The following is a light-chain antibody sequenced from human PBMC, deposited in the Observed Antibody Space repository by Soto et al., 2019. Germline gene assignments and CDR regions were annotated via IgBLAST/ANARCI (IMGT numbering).Light chain of an antibody. CDR3: RQYGTSLGFP. CDR2: GAS. Sequence: EIVLTQSPGTLSLSPGERGTLSCRASQSGSSNFLAWYQEKLGQAPRLLIYGASKRATGIPDRFSGSGSGTDFTLTISRLEPEDFAVYYCRQYGTSLGFPVGGGTKVDIK. J-gene: IGKJ4*01. V-gene: IGKV3-20*01. CDR1: QSGSSNF.